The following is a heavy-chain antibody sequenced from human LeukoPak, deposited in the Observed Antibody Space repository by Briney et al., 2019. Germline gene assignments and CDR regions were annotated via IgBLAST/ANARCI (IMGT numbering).Heavy chain of an antibody. V-gene: IGHV4-34*01. CDR2: INHSGST. Sequence: SSETLSLTCAVYGGSFSGYYWSWIRQPPGKGLEWIGEINHSGSTNYNPSLKSRVTISVDTSKNQFSLKLSSVTAADTAVYYCAREGGASIAAAGTTHYYYYYMDVWGKGTTVTISS. CDR3: AREGGASIAAAGTTHYYYYYMDV. CDR1: GGSFSGYY. D-gene: IGHD6-13*01. J-gene: IGHJ6*03.